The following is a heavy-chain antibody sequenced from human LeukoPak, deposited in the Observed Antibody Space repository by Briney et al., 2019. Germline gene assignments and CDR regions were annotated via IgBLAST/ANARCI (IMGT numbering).Heavy chain of an antibody. Sequence: GGSLRLSCAASGFTFSSYAMTWVRQAPGKGLEWVAVISYDGSNKYYADSVKGRFTISRDNSKNTLYLQMNSLRAEDTAVYYCAKETYLLWGFGALGYDYWGQGTLVTVSS. CDR3: AKETYLLWGFGALGYDY. D-gene: IGHD3-10*01. V-gene: IGHV3-30*18. CDR1: GFTFSSYA. J-gene: IGHJ4*02. CDR2: ISYDGSNK.